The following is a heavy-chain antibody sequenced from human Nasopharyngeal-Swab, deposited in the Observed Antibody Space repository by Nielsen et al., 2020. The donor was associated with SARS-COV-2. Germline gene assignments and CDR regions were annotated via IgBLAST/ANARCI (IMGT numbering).Heavy chain of an antibody. J-gene: IGHJ4*02. CDR2: IIPIFVTA. Sequence: SVKVSCKASGYTFTGYYMHWVRQAPGQGLEWMGGIIPIFVTANYAQKFQGRVTITADKSTSTAYMELSSLRSEDTAVYYCARNPVDYDYVWGSYRYRTFDYWGQGTLVTVSS. CDR3: ARNPVDYDYVWGSYRYRTFDY. D-gene: IGHD3-16*02. V-gene: IGHV1-69*06. CDR1: GYTFTGYY.